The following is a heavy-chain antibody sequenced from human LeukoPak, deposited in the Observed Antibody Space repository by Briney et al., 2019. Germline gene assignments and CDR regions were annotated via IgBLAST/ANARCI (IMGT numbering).Heavy chain of an antibody. D-gene: IGHD4-17*01. CDR3: AKRPSDYGDYVSYFDY. Sequence: GGSLRLSCTASGFTFGDYAMSWFRQAPGKGLEWVGFIRSKAYGGTTEYAASVKGRFTISRDNSKDTLYLQMNSLRAEDTAVYYCAKRPSDYGDYVSYFDYWGQGTLVTVSS. V-gene: IGHV3-49*03. J-gene: IGHJ4*02. CDR2: IRSKAYGGTT. CDR1: GFTFGDYA.